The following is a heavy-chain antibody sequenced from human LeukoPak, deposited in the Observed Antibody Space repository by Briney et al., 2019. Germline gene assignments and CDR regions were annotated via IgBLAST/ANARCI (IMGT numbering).Heavy chain of an antibody. CDR3: ARGRTGYQLLPTKKDYSHYYIDV. V-gene: IGHV4-34*01. CDR1: GGSSSDYF. J-gene: IGHJ6*03. D-gene: IGHD2-2*01. Sequence: PSETLSLTCAVYGGSSSDYFWSWIRQPPGKGLEWIGEINHGGSTNYNPSLKSRITISVDTSKNQFSLKLSSMTAADTAVYCCARGRTGYQLLPTKKDYSHYYIDVWGKGTTVTVSS. CDR2: INHGGST.